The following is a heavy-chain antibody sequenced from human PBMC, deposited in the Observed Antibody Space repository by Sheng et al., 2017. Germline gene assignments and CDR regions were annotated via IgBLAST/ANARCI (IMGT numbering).Heavy chain of an antibody. CDR1: GGSITNSNYY. J-gene: IGHJ3*02. CDR3: ARVWSGALDI. D-gene: IGHD3-3*01. Sequence: QLQLQESGPGLVKPSETLSLTCTVSGGSITNSNYYWGWIRQPPGKGLEWIGTIYYGGSTYYNPSLKSRVTISVDTSKNQFSLKLSSVTAADTAVYYCARVWSGALDIWGQGTMVTVSS. CDR2: IYYGGST. V-gene: IGHV4-39*07.